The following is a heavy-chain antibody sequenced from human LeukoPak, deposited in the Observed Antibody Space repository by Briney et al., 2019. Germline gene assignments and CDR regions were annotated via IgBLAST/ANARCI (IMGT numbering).Heavy chain of an antibody. CDR1: RFTFSSYA. J-gene: IGHJ4*02. CDR2: ISGSGGST. Sequence: GGSLRLSCGASRFTFSSYAMSWVRQAPGKGLEWVSVISGSGGSTYYADSVKGRFTISRDNSKNTLYLQMNSLRAEDTAVYYCARAGIAVAGSDYWGQGTLVTVSS. V-gene: IGHV3-23*01. CDR3: ARAGIAVAGSDY. D-gene: IGHD6-19*01.